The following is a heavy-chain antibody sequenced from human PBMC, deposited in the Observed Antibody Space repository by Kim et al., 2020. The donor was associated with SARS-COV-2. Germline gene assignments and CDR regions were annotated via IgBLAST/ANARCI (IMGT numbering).Heavy chain of an antibody. V-gene: IGHV4-38-2*02. D-gene: IGHD2-2*01. CDR1: GYSISSGYY. CDR3: ARKESGRIVVVPAAMGFDY. J-gene: IGHJ4*02. CDR2: IYHSGST. Sequence: SETLSLTCTVSGYSISSGYYWGWIRQPPGKGLEWIGSIYHSGSTYYNPSLKSRVTISVDTSKNQFSLKLSSVTAADTAVYYCARKESGRIVVVPAAMGFDYWGQGTLVTVSS.